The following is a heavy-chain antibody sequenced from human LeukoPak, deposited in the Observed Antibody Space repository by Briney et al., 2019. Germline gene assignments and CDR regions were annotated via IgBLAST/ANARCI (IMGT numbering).Heavy chain of an antibody. D-gene: IGHD3-10*01. Sequence: PGGSLRLSCAASGFTFSSYWMSWVRQAPGKGLEWVANIKQDGSEKYYVDSVKGRFTTSRDNAKNSLYLQMNSLRAEDTAVYYCAREDILLWFGELLGPLFDYWGQGTLVTVSS. V-gene: IGHV3-7*01. J-gene: IGHJ4*02. CDR1: GFTFSSYW. CDR2: IKQDGSEK. CDR3: AREDILLWFGELLGPLFDY.